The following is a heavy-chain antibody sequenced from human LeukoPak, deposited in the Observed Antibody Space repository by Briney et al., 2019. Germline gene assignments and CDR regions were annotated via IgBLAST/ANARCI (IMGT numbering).Heavy chain of an antibody. CDR3: ARFTVVTRTFDY. J-gene: IGHJ4*02. CDR2: ISSSSSYI. Sequence: GGALRLSCAASGFTFRSHSMNWGRQAPRKGVEVVSSISSSSSYIYYADSVKGRFTISRDNAKNSLYLQMNSLRAEDTAVYYCARFTVVTRTFDYWGQGTLVTVSS. D-gene: IGHD4-23*01. CDR1: GFTFRSHS. V-gene: IGHV3-21*01.